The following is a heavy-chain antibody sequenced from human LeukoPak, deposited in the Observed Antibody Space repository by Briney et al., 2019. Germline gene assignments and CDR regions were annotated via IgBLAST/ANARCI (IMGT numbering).Heavy chain of an antibody. CDR1: GGSISSYY. V-gene: IGHV4-59*12. D-gene: IGHD1-26*01. CDR3: ARDGVGATWYFDY. Sequence: SETLSLTCTASGGSISSYYWTWIRQPPGKGLEWIGYIYYSGSTNYNPSLKSRVTISVDTSKNQFSLKLSSVTAADTAVYYCARDGVGATWYFDYWGQGTLVTVSS. J-gene: IGHJ4*02. CDR2: IYYSGST.